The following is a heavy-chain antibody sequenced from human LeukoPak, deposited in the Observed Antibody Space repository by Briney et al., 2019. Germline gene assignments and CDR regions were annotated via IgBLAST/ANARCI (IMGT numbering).Heavy chain of an antibody. CDR3: ATPRYCSSTSCYTGNNWFDP. CDR2: ISGSGGST. J-gene: IGHJ5*02. D-gene: IGHD2-2*02. V-gene: IGHV3-23*01. Sequence: GGSLRLSCAASGFTFSSYAMSWVRQAPGKGLEWVSAISGSGGSTYYADSVKGRFTISRDNSKNTLYLQMNSLRAEDTAVYHCATPRYCSSTSCYTGNNWFDPWGQGTLVTVSS. CDR1: GFTFSSYA.